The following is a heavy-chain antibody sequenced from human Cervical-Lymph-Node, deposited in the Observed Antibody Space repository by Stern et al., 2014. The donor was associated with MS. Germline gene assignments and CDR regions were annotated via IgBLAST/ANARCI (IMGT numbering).Heavy chain of an antibody. V-gene: IGHV4-61*02. J-gene: IGHJ3*02. D-gene: IGHD2-8*01. CDR3: ARGAPVYAFDI. CDR1: GGSISSGSYY. CDR2: IYTSGST. Sequence: QVQLVESGPGLVKPSQTLSLTCTVSGGSISSGSYYWSWIRQPAGKGLEWIGRIYTSGSTNYTPPLKGRVPISVAPPKNQSSLKLGSVTAADTAVYYCARGAPVYAFDIWGQGTMVTVSS.